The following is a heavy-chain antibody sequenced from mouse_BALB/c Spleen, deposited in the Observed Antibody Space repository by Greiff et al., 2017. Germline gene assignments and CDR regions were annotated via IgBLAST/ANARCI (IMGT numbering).Heavy chain of an antibody. V-gene: IGHV1-7*01. Sequence: QVQLKQSGAELAKPGASVKMSCKASGYTFTSYWMHWVKQRPGQGLELIGYINPSTGYTEYNQKFKDKATLTADKSSSTAYMQLSSLTSEDSAVYYCARYYDYAMDYWGQGTSVTVSS. CDR3: ARYYDYAMDY. J-gene: IGHJ4*01. CDR1: GYTFTSYW. D-gene: IGHD2-4*01. CDR2: INPSTGYT.